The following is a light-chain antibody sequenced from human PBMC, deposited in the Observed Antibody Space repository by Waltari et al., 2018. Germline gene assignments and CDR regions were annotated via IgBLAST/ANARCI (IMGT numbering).Light chain of an antibody. CDR2: SNN. V-gene: IGLV1-44*01. J-gene: IGLJ2*01. CDR1: NSNSGSNT. CDR3: SSWGGSLAGVV. Sequence: QSVLTQPPSASGTPGQRVTISCSGSNSNSGSNTVNWYQQLPGTAPKLLIYSNNQRPSGVPDRFSGSKSGTSASLAISGLQSEDEAHYYCSSWGGSLAGVVFGGGTKLTVL.